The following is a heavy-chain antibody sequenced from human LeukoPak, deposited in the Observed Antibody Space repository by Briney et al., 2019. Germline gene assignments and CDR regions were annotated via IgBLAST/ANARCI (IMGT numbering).Heavy chain of an antibody. CDR3: ARVPAQEMYYFDY. D-gene: IGHD2-2*01. CDR1: GGSISSGDYY. V-gene: IGHV4-30-4*01. J-gene: IGHJ4*02. Sequence: PSETLSLTCTVSGGSISSGDYYWSWIRQPPGKGLEWIGYIYYSGSTYYNPSLKSRVTISVDTSKNQFSLKLSSVTAADTAAYYCARVPAQEMYYFDYWGQGTLVTVSS. CDR2: IYYSGST.